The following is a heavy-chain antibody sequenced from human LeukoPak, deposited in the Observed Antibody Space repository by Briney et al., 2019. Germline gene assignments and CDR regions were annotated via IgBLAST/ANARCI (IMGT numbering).Heavy chain of an antibody. J-gene: IGHJ4*02. Sequence: PGGSLRLSCAASGFTFSSYSMSWVRQAPGKGLEWVSYISSSSGTIYYADSVRGRFTISRDNAKNSLYLQMNSLSDEDTAVYYCARANSGYDQRLDYWGQGTLVTVSS. V-gene: IGHV3-48*02. D-gene: IGHD5-12*01. CDR1: GFTFSSYS. CDR2: ISSSSGTI. CDR3: ARANSGYDQRLDY.